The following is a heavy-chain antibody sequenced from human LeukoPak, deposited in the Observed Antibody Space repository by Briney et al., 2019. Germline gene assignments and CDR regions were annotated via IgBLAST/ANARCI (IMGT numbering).Heavy chain of an antibody. Sequence: GASVKVSCKASGYTFTGYYMHWVRQAPGQGLEWMGWINPNSGDTKYSQKFQGRVTMTRDTSINTAYMELSRLRSDDTAVYYCATRRGSYLWGTDFDYWGQGTLVTVSS. J-gene: IGHJ4*02. V-gene: IGHV1-2*02. D-gene: IGHD3-16*01. CDR3: ATRRGSYLWGTDFDY. CDR2: INPNSGDT. CDR1: GYTFTGYY.